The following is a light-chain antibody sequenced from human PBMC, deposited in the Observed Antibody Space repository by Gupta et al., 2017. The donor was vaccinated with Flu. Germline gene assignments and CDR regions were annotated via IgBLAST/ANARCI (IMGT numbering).Light chain of an antibody. CDR2: EVT. J-gene: IGLJ2*01. V-gene: IGLV2-14*01. Sequence: QSALTQPASVSGSPGQSITISCTGTSSDVGGYNFVSWYQQHPGKAPKLIIYEVTNRPSGVSKRLSGSKSGNTASLNISGLQAEDEADYYCTSYTSSTNVVFGGGTKLTV. CDR3: TSYTSSTNVV. CDR1: SSDVGGYNF.